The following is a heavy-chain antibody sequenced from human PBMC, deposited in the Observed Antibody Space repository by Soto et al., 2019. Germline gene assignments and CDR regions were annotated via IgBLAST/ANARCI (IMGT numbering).Heavy chain of an antibody. V-gene: IGHV6-1*01. CDR2: TYYRSKWYN. CDR1: GDSVSSNSAA. CDR3: ARIQISNWGSAFGAVDI. D-gene: IGHD7-27*01. Sequence: SQTLSLTCXISGDSVSSNSAAWNWIRQSPSRGLEWLGRTYYRSKWYNDYAVSVKSRITINPDTSKNQFSLQLNSVTPEDTAVYYCARIQISNWGSAFGAVDIWGQGTMVTV. J-gene: IGHJ3*02.